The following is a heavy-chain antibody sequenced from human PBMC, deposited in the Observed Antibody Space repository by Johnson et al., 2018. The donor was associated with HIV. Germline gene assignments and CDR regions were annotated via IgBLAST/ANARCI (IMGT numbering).Heavy chain of an antibody. CDR3: ASQIGVVTADDAFDI. Sequence: QVQLVESGGGVVQPGRSLRLSCAASGFTFSSYGMHWVRQAPGKGLEWVAVISYDGSNKYYADSVKGRFTISRDNSKNTLYLQMNSLRAEDTAVYYCASQIGVVTADDAFDIWCQGTRVTVSS. D-gene: IGHD2-21*02. CDR2: ISYDGSNK. J-gene: IGHJ3*02. CDR1: GFTFSSYG. V-gene: IGHV3-30*19.